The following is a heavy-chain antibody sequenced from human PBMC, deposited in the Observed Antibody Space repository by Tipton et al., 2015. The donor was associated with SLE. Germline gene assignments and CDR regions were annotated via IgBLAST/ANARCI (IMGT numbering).Heavy chain of an antibody. CDR2: IRYDGSDK. CDR3: AKDGQLVLYASYFDR. CDR1: GFTFSDYG. V-gene: IGHV3-30*02. J-gene: IGHJ4*02. Sequence: GSLRLSCAASGFTFSDYGMHWVRQAPGKGLEWVAFIRYDGSDKDYTDSVKGRLTISRDNSKNTLYLQMNSLRAEDTAVYHCAKDGQLVLYASYFDRWGQGTLVTVSS. D-gene: IGHD2-8*02.